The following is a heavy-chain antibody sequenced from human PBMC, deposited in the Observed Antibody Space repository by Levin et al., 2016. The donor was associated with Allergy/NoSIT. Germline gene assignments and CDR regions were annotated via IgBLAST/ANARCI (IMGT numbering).Heavy chain of an antibody. V-gene: IGHV4-4*02. D-gene: IGHD6-13*01. Sequence: VRQAPGKGLEWIGEIYHSGSTNYNPSLKSRVTISVDTSKNQFSLKLSSVTAADTAVYYCARETSSSWYGGYYYYYMDVWGKGTTVTVSS. CDR2: IYHSGST. CDR3: ARETSSSWYGGYYYYYMDV. J-gene: IGHJ6*03.